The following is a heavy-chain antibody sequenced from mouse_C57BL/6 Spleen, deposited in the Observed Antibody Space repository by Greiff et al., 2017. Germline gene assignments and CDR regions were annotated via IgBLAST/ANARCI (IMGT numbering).Heavy chain of an antibody. V-gene: IGHV1-69*01. J-gene: IGHJ3*01. CDR2: IDPSDSYT. CDR1: GYTFTSYW. D-gene: IGHD4-1*01. Sequence: VRLQQSGAELVMPGASVKLSCKASGYTFTSYWMHWVKQRPGQGLEWIGEIDPSDSYTNYNQKFKGKSTLTVDKSSSTAYMQLSSLTSEDSAVYYCASLGRWFAYWGQGTLVTVSA. CDR3: ASLGRWFAY.